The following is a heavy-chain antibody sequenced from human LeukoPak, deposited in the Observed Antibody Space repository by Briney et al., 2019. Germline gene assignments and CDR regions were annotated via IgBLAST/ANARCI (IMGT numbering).Heavy chain of an antibody. CDR2: IYHSGST. J-gene: IGHJ4*02. Sequence: SETLSLTCAVSGGSISSSNWWSWVRQPPGKGLEWIGEIYHSGSTNYNPYLKSRVTISVDKSKNQFSLKLNSVTAADTAVYYCARVMGTTPRLDYWGQGTLVTVSS. CDR3: ARVMGTTPRLDY. V-gene: IGHV4-4*02. D-gene: IGHD1-7*01. CDR1: GGSISSSNW.